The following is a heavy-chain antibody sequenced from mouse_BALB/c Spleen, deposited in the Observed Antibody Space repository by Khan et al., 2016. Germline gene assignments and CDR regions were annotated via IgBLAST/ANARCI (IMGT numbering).Heavy chain of an antibody. Sequence: VQLQQSGAELVKPGASVKLSRTASGFNIKDTYMHWVKQRPEQGLEWIGRIDPANGNTKYDPKFQGKATITADTSSNTAYLQLSSLTSEDTAVXYCAQIYDGYYGFAYWGQGTLVTVSA. CDR3: AQIYDGYYGFAY. J-gene: IGHJ3*01. CDR2: IDPANGNT. CDR1: GFNIKDTY. V-gene: IGHV14-3*02. D-gene: IGHD2-3*01.